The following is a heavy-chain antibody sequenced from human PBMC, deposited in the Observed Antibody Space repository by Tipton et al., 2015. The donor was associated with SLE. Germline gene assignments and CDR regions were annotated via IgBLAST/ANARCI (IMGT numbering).Heavy chain of an antibody. Sequence: TLSLTCSVSGGSISSSSYYRGWIRQPPGKGLEWIGSIDYSGSTYYNPSLKSRVTISVDTSKNQFSLKLSSVTAADTAVYYCARDGGPWTWFDPWGQGTLVTVSS. CDR1: GGSISSSSYY. J-gene: IGHJ5*02. V-gene: IGHV4-39*07. CDR2: IDYSGST. D-gene: IGHD3-16*01. CDR3: ARDGGPWTWFDP.